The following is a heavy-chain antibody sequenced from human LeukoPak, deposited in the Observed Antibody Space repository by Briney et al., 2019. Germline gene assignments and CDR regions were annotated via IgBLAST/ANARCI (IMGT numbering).Heavy chain of an antibody. Sequence: ASVKVSCKASGYTFTSYGISWVRQAHGQGLEWMGWISAYNGNTNYAQKLQGRVTMTTDTSTSTAYMELRSLRSDDTAVYYCARIGASVATATDDYWGRGTLVTVSS. D-gene: IGHD5-12*01. V-gene: IGHV1-18*01. CDR3: ARIGASVATATDDY. J-gene: IGHJ4*02. CDR2: ISAYNGNT. CDR1: GYTFTSYG.